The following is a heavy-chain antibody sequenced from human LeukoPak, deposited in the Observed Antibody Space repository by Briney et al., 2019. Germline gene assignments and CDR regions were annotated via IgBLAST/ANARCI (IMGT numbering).Heavy chain of an antibody. J-gene: IGHJ4*02. CDR2: IGYDGRNK. Sequence: PGGSLRLSCAASGFTFDDYALHWVRQAPGKGLEWVTFIGYDGRNKYYADSVKGRFTISRDNSKNTLYLQMNSLRAEDTAVYYCAKDPALTMIVVVPYYFDYWGQGTLVTVSS. V-gene: IGHV3-30*02. CDR3: AKDPALTMIVVVPYYFDY. D-gene: IGHD3-22*01. CDR1: GFTFDDYA.